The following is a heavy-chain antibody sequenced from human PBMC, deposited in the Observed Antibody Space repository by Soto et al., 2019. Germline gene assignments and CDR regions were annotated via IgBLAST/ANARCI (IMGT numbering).Heavy chain of an antibody. CDR1: GYSFTSYW. D-gene: IGHD6-6*01. Sequence: GESLKISCKGSGYSFTSYWIGWVRQMPGKGLEWMGFIYPGDSDTRYSPSFQGQVTISADKSISTAYLQWNSLKASDTAMYYCARRSIAARSPFDYWGQGTLVTVSS. V-gene: IGHV5-51*01. CDR2: IYPGDSDT. J-gene: IGHJ4*02. CDR3: ARRSIAARSPFDY.